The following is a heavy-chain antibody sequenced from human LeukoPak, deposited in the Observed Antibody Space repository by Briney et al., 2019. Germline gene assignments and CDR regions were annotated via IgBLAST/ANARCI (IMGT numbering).Heavy chain of an antibody. CDR3: ARGGSSTSCFGAYCFDY. Sequence: SETLSLTCAVYGGSFSGYHWSWIRQPPGKGLEWIGEINHSGSTNYNPSLKSRVTISVDTSKNQFSLKLSSVTAADTAVYYCARGGSSTSCFGAYCFDYWGQGTLVTVSS. CDR1: GGSFSGYH. J-gene: IGHJ4*02. CDR2: INHSGST. V-gene: IGHV4-34*01. D-gene: IGHD2-2*01.